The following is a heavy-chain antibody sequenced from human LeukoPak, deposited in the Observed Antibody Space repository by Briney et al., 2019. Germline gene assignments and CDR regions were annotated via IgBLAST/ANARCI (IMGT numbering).Heavy chain of an antibody. V-gene: IGHV3-11*04. J-gene: IGHJ4*02. Sequence: PGGSLRLSCAASRVTFSDYYMNWIRQAPGKGLEWVSYISSSGSIIFYADSVKGRFTISRDNAKNSLYLQMNSLRAEDTAVYYCARSARSEDNDFWSGYFADWGQGTLVTVSS. D-gene: IGHD3-3*01. CDR3: ARSARSEDNDFWSGYFAD. CDR2: ISSSGSII. CDR1: RVTFSDYY.